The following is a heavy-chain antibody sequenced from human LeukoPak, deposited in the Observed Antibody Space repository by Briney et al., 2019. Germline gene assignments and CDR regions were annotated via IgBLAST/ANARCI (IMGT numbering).Heavy chain of an antibody. CDR2: MYYSGST. D-gene: IGHD1-26*01. V-gene: IGHV4-39*07. CDR3: ARWWELLYWFDP. Sequence: SETLSLTCTVSGGSISSSSCSWGWIRQPPGKGLEWIGTMYYSGSTYYHPSLKSRVTMSVDTSKNQFSLKLSSVTAADTAVYYCARWWELLYWFDPWGQGTLVTVSS. CDR1: GGSISSSSCS. J-gene: IGHJ5*02.